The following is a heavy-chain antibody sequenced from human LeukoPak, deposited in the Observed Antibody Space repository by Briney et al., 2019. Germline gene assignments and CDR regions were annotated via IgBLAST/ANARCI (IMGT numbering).Heavy chain of an antibody. CDR1: GGPLSGYY. Sequence: SETLSLTCALYGGPLSGYYWSWIRQPPGKGLEWIGEINHSGSTNYNPSLKSRVTISVDTSKNQFSLKLSSVTAADTAVYYCARVGLRLGELSSPWGQGTLVTVSS. J-gene: IGHJ5*02. V-gene: IGHV4-34*01. CDR2: INHSGST. D-gene: IGHD3-16*02. CDR3: ARVGLRLGELSSP.